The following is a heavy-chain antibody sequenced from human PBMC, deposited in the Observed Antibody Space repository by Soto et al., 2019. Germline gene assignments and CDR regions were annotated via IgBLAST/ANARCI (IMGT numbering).Heavy chain of an antibody. J-gene: IGHJ4*02. D-gene: IGHD1-7*01. CDR2: SYYSGTT. V-gene: IGHV4-59*01. CDR3: ARRQDWNYLFDN. CDR1: GGSINNYY. Sequence: SETLSLTCAVSGGSINNYYWSWIRQSPGRGLEWIGCSYYSGTTNYNPSLSSRVTISIGASKTQFSLRLRSVTAADTAVYYCARRQDWNYLFDNWGPGILVTVSS.